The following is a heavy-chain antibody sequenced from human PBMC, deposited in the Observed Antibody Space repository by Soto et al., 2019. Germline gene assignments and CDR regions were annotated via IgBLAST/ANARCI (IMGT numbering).Heavy chain of an antibody. Sequence: QVQLVQSGAEVKKPGSAVKVSCKDSGGTFSTYSMFWVRQAPGQGLEWMGRIIPMLGIANYAQKFQGRVTITADKSTGRAYMELSSLRSDDTPLYYCTIGSWSGEVFDIWAQGTMVTVSS. CDR2: IIPMLGIA. CDR3: TIGSWSGEVFDI. J-gene: IGHJ3*02. CDR1: GGTFSTYS. V-gene: IGHV1-69*02. D-gene: IGHD2-21*01.